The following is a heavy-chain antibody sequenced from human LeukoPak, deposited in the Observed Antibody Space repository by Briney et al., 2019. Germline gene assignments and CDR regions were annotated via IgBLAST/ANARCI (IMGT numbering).Heavy chain of an antibody. CDR1: GYTFTSYD. J-gene: IGHJ6*03. Sequence: ASVKVSCKASGYTFTSYDINWVRQATGQGLEWMGWMNPNSGNTGYAQKFQGRVTITRNTSISTAYMELSSLRSEDTAVYYCARAGGSGSYYFYYYYYYMDVWGKGTTVTVSS. D-gene: IGHD3-10*01. V-gene: IGHV1-8*03. CDR3: ARAGGSGSYYFYYYYYYMDV. CDR2: MNPNSGNT.